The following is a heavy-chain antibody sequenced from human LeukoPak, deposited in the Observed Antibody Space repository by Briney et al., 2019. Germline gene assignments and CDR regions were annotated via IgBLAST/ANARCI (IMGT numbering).Heavy chain of an antibody. V-gene: IGHV3-11*01. CDR3: ARTVVVVAAVDY. CDR1: GFTFSDYY. D-gene: IGHD2-15*01. CDR2: ISSSGSTI. J-gene: IGHJ4*02. Sequence: GGSLRLSCAASGFTFSDYYMSWIRQAPGKVLEWVSYISSSGSTIYYADSVKGRFTISRDNAKNSLYLQMNSLRAEDTAVYYCARTVVVVAAVDYWGQGTLVTVSS.